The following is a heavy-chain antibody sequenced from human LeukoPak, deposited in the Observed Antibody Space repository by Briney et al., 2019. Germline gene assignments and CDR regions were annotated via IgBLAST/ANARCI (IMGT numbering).Heavy chain of an antibody. V-gene: IGHV4-4*07. CDR1: GGSISSYY. J-gene: IGHJ6*03. CDR2: IYTSGST. D-gene: IGHD1-1*01. CDR3: ARELEPDYYYYYMDV. Sequence: SETLSLTCTVSGGSISSYYWSWIRQPAGKGLEWIGRIYTSGSTNYNPSLKSRVTMPVDTSKNQFSLKLSSVTAADTAVYYCARELEPDYYYYYMDVWGKGTTVTVSS.